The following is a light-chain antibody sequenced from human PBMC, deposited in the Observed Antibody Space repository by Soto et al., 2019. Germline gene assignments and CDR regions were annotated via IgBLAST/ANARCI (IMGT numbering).Light chain of an antibody. CDR3: LQYGSSPTWT. J-gene: IGKJ1*01. Sequence: EIVLTQSPGTLSLSPGERATLSCRASQTVISSSLAWFQQKPGQAPRLLIYDASNRATGIPDRFSGSGSGTDFTLTISRLEPEDFTVYFCLQYGSSPTWTFGQGTKVEIK. V-gene: IGKV3-20*01. CDR2: DAS. CDR1: QTVISSS.